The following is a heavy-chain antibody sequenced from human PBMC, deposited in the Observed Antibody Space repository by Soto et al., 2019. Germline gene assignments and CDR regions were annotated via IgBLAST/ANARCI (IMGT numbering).Heavy chain of an antibody. Sequence: GGSLRLSCAASGFTFDDYAMHWVRQAPGKGLEWVSGISWNSGSIGYADSVKGRFTISRDNAKNSLYLQMNSLRAEDTALYYCAKDTGYSSSWQHFDYWGQGTLVTVSS. CDR3: AKDTGYSSSWQHFDY. CDR1: GFTFDDYA. J-gene: IGHJ4*02. CDR2: ISWNSGSI. V-gene: IGHV3-9*01. D-gene: IGHD6-13*01.